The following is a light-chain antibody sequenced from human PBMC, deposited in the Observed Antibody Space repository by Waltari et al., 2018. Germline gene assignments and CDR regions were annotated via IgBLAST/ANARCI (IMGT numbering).Light chain of an antibody. CDR1: SSASGGYAY. CDR3: SSFTSSTTGI. V-gene: IGLV2-14*03. CDR2: DVH. Sequence: SALTQPDSVSESPGHSITISCSRISSASGGYAYVSWYPQHPGKAPKVIIYDVHNPPSGVSNRFSGSKSGSSASLTISGLQAEDEADYYCSSFTSSTTGIFGGGTKVTVL. J-gene: IGLJ2*01.